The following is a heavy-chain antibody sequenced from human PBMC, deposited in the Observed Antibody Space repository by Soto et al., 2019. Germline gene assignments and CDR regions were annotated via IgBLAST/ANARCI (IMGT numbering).Heavy chain of an antibody. CDR3: ARGAAGGRDGYNFCDY. V-gene: IGHV3-30-3*01. Sequence: QVQLVESGGGVVQPGRSLRLSCAASGFTFSSYAMHWVRQAPGKGLEWVAVISYDGSNKYYADSVKGRFTISRDNSKNTLYLKMNSLRAEDTAVYYCARGAAGGRDGYNFCDYWGQGTLVTVSS. CDR1: GFTFSSYA. CDR2: ISYDGSNK. J-gene: IGHJ4*02. D-gene: IGHD5-12*01.